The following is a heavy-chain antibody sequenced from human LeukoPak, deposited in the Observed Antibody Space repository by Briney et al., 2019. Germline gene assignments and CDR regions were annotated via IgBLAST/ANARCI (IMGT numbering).Heavy chain of an antibody. CDR2: IIPIFGTA. Sequence: ASVKVSCKASGGTFSSYAISWVRQAPGQGLEWMGGIIPIFGTANYAQKFQGRVTITADESTSTAYMELSSLRSEDTAAYYCARASREYCSGGSCYSDPYYFDYWGQGTLVTVSS. CDR1: GGTFSSYA. CDR3: ARASREYCSGGSCYSDPYYFDY. V-gene: IGHV1-69*13. J-gene: IGHJ4*02. D-gene: IGHD2-15*01.